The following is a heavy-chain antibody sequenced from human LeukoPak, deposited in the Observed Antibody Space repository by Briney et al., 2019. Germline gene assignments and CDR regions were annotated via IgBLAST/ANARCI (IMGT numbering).Heavy chain of an antibody. Sequence: SETLSLTCTVSGVSLSSYYWSWIRQPPGKGLEWIGYIYYSGSTNYNPSLKSRVTISVGTSKNQFSLKLSSVTAADTAVYYCAIDGHCSSTSCYAGGYYYYYMDVWGKGTTVTISS. CDR1: GVSLSSYY. V-gene: IGHV4-59*12. CDR2: IYYSGST. J-gene: IGHJ6*03. CDR3: AIDGHCSSTSCYAGGYYYYYMDV. D-gene: IGHD2-2*01.